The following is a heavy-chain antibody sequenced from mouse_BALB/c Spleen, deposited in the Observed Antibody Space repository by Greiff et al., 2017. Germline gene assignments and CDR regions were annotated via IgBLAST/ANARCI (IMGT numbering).Heavy chain of an antibody. V-gene: IGHV5-6*01. CDR2: ISSGGSYT. J-gene: IGHJ3*01. CDR1: GFTFSSYG. Sequence: EVQGVESGGDLVKPGGSLKLSCAASGFTFSSYGMSWVRQTPDKRLEWVATISSGGSYTYYPDSVKGRFTISRDNAKNTLYLQMSSLKSEDTAMYYCARPPITTAVSYEEGFAYWGQGTLVTVSA. CDR3: ARPPITTAVSYEEGFAY. D-gene: IGHD1-1*01.